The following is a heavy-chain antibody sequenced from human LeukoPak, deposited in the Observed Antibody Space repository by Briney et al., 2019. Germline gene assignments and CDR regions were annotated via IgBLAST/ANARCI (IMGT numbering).Heavy chain of an antibody. V-gene: IGHV4-34*01. J-gene: IGHJ4*02. CDR3: ARGYAAFDY. D-gene: IGHD4-17*01. CDR1: GGSFSGYY. CDR2: INHSGST. Sequence: NPSETLSLTCAVYGGSFSGYYWSWIRQPSGKGLEWIGEINHSGSTNYNPSLKSRVTISVDTSKNQFSLKLSSVTAADTAVYYCARGYAAFDYWGQGTLVTVSS.